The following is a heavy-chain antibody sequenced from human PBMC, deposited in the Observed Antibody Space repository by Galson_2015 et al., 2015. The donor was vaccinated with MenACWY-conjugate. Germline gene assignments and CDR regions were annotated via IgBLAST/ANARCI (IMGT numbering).Heavy chain of an antibody. J-gene: IGHJ4*02. V-gene: IGHV4-31*03. Sequence: TLSLTCSVSGGSINSGGYHWTWILQHPEKGLEWIGYIYYSGTTSYNPALKSRITISVDTSKNQFSLSLSSVTAADTAVYYCARVNHYDSIAYYFDYWGQGTLVTVSS. CDR3: ARVNHYDSIAYYFDY. CDR1: GGSINSGGYH. D-gene: IGHD3-22*01. CDR2: IYYSGTT.